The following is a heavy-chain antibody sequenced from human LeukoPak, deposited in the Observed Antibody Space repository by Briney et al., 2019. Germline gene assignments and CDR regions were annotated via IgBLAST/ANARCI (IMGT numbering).Heavy chain of an antibody. CDR3: ARGLGYYYGSAGGY. D-gene: IGHD3-10*01. CDR2: ISYSGNT. CDR1: GGSISSGGYS. J-gene: IGHJ4*02. V-gene: IGHV4-31*03. Sequence: SQTLSLTCTVSGGSISSGGYSRSWIRQHPGKGLEWIAYISYSGNTYYNPSLKSRVTISVDTSKNQFSLKLSSVTAADTAVYYCARGLGYYYGSAGGYWGQGTLVTVSS.